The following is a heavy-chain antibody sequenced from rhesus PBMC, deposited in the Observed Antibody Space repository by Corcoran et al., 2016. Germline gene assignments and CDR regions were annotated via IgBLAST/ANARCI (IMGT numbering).Heavy chain of an antibody. CDR3: ATGRVLGAAGPDSYFDY. Sequence: EVQLVQSGAEVKKPGASVKISCKASGYTFTDYYLHWVRQAPGKGLEWMGRVDPEEVEAVHAQKFQDRVTITADTSTDTAYMELSSLRSEDTAVYYCATGRVLGAAGPDSYFDYWGQGVLVTVSS. V-gene: IGHV1-111*02. CDR2: VDPEEVEA. D-gene: IGHD6-13*01. CDR1: GYTFTDYY. J-gene: IGHJ4*01.